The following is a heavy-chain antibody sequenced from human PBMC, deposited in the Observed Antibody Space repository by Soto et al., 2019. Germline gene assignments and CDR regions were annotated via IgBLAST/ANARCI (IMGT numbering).Heavy chain of an antibody. J-gene: IGHJ5*02. CDR1: GFSLSTPGVG. CDR3: AQGNFDYSRPTVGWFDP. V-gene: IGHV2-5*02. CDR2: IYWDDHK. Sequence: QITLKESGPTPVAPTQTLTLTCTVSGFSLSTPGVGVGWIRQPPGKALEYLAFIYWDDHKSYSPSLRSRLTITKDTSKNQVVLTLTNMDPVDAGIYYCAQGNFDYSRPTVGWFDPWGQGMQVTVSS. D-gene: IGHD6-13*01.